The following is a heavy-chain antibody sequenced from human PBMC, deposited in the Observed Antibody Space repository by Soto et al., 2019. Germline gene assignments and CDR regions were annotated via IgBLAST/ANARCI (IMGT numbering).Heavy chain of an antibody. Sequence: NPSETLSLTCTVPGASISSDNYYWGWIRQPPGKGLEWIGTFYYSGNIYYNPSLRSRVTLFVDTSKNRLSLRLTPVTAADTALYYCASRQNGEYCNSDFFDSWGKGTLVTASS. J-gene: IGHJ4*02. CDR3: ASRQNGEYCNSDFFDS. D-gene: IGHD2-15*01. CDR2: FYYSGNI. V-gene: IGHV4-39*02. CDR1: GASISSDNYY.